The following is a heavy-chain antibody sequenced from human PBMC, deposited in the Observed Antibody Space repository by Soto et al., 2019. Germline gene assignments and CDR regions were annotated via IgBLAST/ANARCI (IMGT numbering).Heavy chain of an antibody. CDR3: ARGIRYYDILTGYPNFDY. V-gene: IGHV4-59*01. CDR1: GGSISSYY. Sequence: SETLSLTCTVSGGSISSYYWIWIRQPPGKGLEWIGYIYYSGSTNYNPSLKSRVTISVDTSKNQFSLKLSSVTAADTAVYYCARGIRYYDILTGYPNFDYWXQGTLVIVS. J-gene: IGHJ4*02. CDR2: IYYSGST. D-gene: IGHD3-9*01.